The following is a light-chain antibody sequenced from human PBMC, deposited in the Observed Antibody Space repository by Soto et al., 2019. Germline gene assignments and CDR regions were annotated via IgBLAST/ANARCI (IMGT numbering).Light chain of an antibody. V-gene: IGLV1-47*01. J-gene: IGLJ2*01. Sequence: QAVVTQPPSASGAPGQRVTISCSGSSSNIGTNYVSWYQQLPGTAPKLLIYRNNQWPSGVPDRFSGSKSGTSASLVISGLRSEDEADYYCATWDESLSGVVFGGGTKVTVL. CDR2: RNN. CDR3: ATWDESLSGVV. CDR1: SSNIGTNY.